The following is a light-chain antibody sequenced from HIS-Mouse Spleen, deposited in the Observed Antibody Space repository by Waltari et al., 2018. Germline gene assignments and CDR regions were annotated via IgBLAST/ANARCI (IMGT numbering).Light chain of an antibody. J-gene: IGLJ3*02. CDR1: ALPKQY. CDR3: QSADSSGTYWV. Sequence: SYELTQPPSVSVSPGQTARITCSGAALPKQYAYWYQQKPGQAPVLVIYKDSERPSGIPGRFSGSSSGKTVTLTISGVQAEDEADYYCQSADSSGTYWVFGGGTKLTVL. CDR2: KDS. V-gene: IGLV3-25*03.